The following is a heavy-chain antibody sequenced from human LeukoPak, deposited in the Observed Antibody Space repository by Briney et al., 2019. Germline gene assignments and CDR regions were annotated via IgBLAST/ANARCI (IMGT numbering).Heavy chain of an antibody. D-gene: IGHD2-21*01. CDR2: IIPIFGTA. CDR3: ARGKLVSWAHYYYYMDV. Sequence: SVKVSCKASGGTFSSYAISWVRQAPGQGLEWMGGIIPIFGTANYAQKFQGRVTITTDESTSTAYMELSSLRSEDTAVYYCARGKLVSWAHYYYYMDVWGKGTTVTVSS. J-gene: IGHJ6*03. CDR1: GGTFSSYA. V-gene: IGHV1-69*05.